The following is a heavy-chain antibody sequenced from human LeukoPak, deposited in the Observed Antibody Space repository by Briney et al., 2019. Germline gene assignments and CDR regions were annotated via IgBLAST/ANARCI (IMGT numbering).Heavy chain of an antibody. V-gene: IGHV4-34*01. J-gene: IGHJ6*03. CDR1: GGSFSGYY. CDR2: INHSGST. D-gene: IGHD2-15*01. Sequence: SETLSLTCAVYGGSFSGYYWSWIRQPPGKGLEWIGEINHSGSTNYNPSLKSRVTISVDTSKNQFSLKLSSVTAADTAVYYCARTHIPPRAVMVVAASYYYYMDVWGKGTTVTVSS. CDR3: ARTHIPPRAVMVVAASYYYYMDV.